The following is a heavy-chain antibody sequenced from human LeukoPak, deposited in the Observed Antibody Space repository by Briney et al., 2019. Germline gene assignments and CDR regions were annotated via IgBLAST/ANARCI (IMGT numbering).Heavy chain of an antibody. J-gene: IGHJ3*02. CDR1: GFSFSSYN. CDR3: ARGLSIAAAGTGYAFDI. V-gene: IGHV3-21*01. D-gene: IGHD6-13*01. CDR2: ISRISSYI. Sequence: GGSLRLSCAASGFSFSSYNMNWVRQTPGTGLEWVSSISRISSYIYYADSVKGRFTISRDNAKNSLYLQMNSLRAEDTAVYYCARGLSIAAAGTGYAFDIWGQGTMVTVSS.